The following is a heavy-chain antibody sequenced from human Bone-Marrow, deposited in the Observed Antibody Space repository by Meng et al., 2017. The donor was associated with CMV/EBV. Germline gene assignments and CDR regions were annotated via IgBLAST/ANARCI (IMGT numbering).Heavy chain of an antibody. CDR2: INTNSGGT. D-gene: IGHD2-15*01. V-gene: IGHV1-2*02. J-gene: IGHJ6*02. CDR1: GYTFTDYY. CDR3: ARGQSGSPPFYYYYYYGMDV. Sequence: ASVKVSCKASGYTFTDYYIHWVRQAPGQGLEWMGWINTNSGGTNYGQKFQGRVTMTRDMSISTAYMELSSLRSEDTAVYYCARGQSGSPPFYYYYYYGMDVWGQGTTVTVSS.